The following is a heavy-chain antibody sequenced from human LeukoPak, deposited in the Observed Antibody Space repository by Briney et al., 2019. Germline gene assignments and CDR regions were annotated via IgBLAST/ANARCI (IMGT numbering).Heavy chain of an antibody. J-gene: IGHJ4*02. CDR2: INQDGSEK. D-gene: IGHD6-13*01. CDR1: GFTFSIYS. V-gene: IGHV3-7*01. Sequence: GGSLRLSCAASGFTFSIYSMSWVRQAPGKGLEWVANINQDGSEKYYVDSVKGRFTISRDNAKNSLYLQMNSLRAEDTAVYYCARDRVWTVLYWGQGTLVTVSS. CDR3: ARDRVWTVLY.